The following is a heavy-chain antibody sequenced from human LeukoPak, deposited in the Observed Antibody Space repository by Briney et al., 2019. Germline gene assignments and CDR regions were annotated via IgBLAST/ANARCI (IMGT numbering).Heavy chain of an antibody. D-gene: IGHD6-13*01. J-gene: IGHJ4*02. CDR1: GFKFSDHY. Sequence: GGSLRLSCAASGFKFSDHYIDWVRQAPGKGLEWVGRSRNKASSYTTEYAASVEGRFTISRDVSESSLYLQMNSLRDEDTAVYYCARDGPPRIAAMDYWGQGTLVTVSS. V-gene: IGHV3-72*01. CDR3: ARDGPPRIAAMDY. CDR2: SRNKASSYTT.